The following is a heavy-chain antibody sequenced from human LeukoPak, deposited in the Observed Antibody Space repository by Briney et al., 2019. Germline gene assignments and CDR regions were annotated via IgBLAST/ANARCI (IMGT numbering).Heavy chain of an antibody. J-gene: IGHJ4*02. Sequence: SETLSLTCAVSGGSISSSNWWSWVRQPPGKGLEWIGEIYHSGSTSYNPSLKSRVTISVDKSKNQFSLKLSSVTAADTAVYYCARQGFVDTAMVSGYYFDYWGQGTLVTVSS. CDR1: GGSISSSNW. D-gene: IGHD5-18*01. CDR3: ARQGFVDTAMVSGYYFDY. V-gene: IGHV4-4*02. CDR2: IYHSGST.